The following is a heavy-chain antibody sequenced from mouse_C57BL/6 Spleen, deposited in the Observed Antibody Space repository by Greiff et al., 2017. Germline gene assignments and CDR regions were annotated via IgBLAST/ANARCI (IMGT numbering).Heavy chain of an antibody. V-gene: IGHV1-52*01. D-gene: IGHD1-1*01. CDR2: IDPSDSET. CDR1: GYTFTSYW. J-gene: IGHJ3*01. CDR3: ARPYYYGQAVAY. Sequence: QVHVKQPGAELVRPGSSVKLSCKASGYTFTSYWMHWVKQRPIQGLEWIGNIDPSDSETHYNQKFKDKATLTVDKSSSTAYMQLSSLTSEDSAVYYCARPYYYGQAVAYWGQGTLVTVSA.